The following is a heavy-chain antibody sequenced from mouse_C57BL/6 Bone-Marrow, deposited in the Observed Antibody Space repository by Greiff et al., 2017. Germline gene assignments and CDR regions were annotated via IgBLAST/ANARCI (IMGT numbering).Heavy chain of an antibody. Sequence: EVQLQESGPELVKPGASVKMSCKASGYTFTDYNMHWVKQSHGKSLEWIGYINPNNGGTSYNQKFKGKATLTVNKSSSTAYMELRSLTSEDSAVYYCASRVYYGSSHFDYWGQGTTLTVSS. V-gene: IGHV1-22*01. CDR1: GYTFTDYN. J-gene: IGHJ2*01. CDR2: INPNNGGT. CDR3: ASRVYYGSSHFDY. D-gene: IGHD1-1*01.